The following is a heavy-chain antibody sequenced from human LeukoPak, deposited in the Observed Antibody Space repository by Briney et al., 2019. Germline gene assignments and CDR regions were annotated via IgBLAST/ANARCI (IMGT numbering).Heavy chain of an antibody. Sequence: GGSLTLSCAASGFSFSAYWMTWVRQAPGAGLEFVANINPVGTATYYADPVKGRFTIPRDNAKNLVYLQMNSLRAEDTAVYHCGRFGYVAGVDLWGQGTLVTVSS. CDR3: GRFGYVAGVDL. CDR1: GFSFSAYW. V-gene: IGHV3-7*01. CDR2: INPVGTAT. J-gene: IGHJ4*02. D-gene: IGHD6-19*01.